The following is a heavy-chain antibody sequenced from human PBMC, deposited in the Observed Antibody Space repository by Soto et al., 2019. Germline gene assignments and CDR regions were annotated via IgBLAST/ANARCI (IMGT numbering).Heavy chain of an antibody. CDR3: ARVQPSYYAIVV. V-gene: IGHV3-33*01. Sequence: QVQLLESGGGVVQPGGSLRLSCAASGFIFSSYGMHWVRQAPGKGLEWVAVIWYGGSNKYHADSVKGRFTISRDNSKNTLYLQMISLRAEDTAVYYCARVQPSYYAIVVWGPGTTGTIS. CDR1: GFIFSSYG. CDR2: IWYGGSNK. J-gene: IGHJ6*02.